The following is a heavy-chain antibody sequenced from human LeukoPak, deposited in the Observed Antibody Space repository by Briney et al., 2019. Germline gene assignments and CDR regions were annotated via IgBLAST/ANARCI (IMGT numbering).Heavy chain of an antibody. D-gene: IGHD6-19*01. CDR2: IKQDGSEE. Sequence: GGSLRLSCAASGFTFSSYAMSWVRQAPGKGLEWVANIKQDGSEEFYVDSVKGRFTISRDNANNSLYLQMNSLRAEDMAVYYCARFGGGWPPDYWGQGTLVTVSS. CDR3: ARFGGGWPPDY. J-gene: IGHJ4*02. V-gene: IGHV3-7*01. CDR1: GFTFSSYA.